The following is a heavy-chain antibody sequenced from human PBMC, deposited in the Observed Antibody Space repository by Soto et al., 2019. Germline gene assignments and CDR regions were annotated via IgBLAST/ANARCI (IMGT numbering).Heavy chain of an antibody. CDR2: IYRTGNT. Sequence: SETLSLTCTVSGDSMTSGDYSWSWIRQPPGKGLEWLGYIYRTGNTHYSPSLKSRVSISQDRSKNQFSLELTSVTTADTAVYYCARGDYQYSIDYWGQGTLVTVSS. D-gene: IGHD2-2*01. V-gene: IGHV4-30-2*01. CDR1: GDSMTSGDYS. CDR3: ARGDYQYSIDY. J-gene: IGHJ4*02.